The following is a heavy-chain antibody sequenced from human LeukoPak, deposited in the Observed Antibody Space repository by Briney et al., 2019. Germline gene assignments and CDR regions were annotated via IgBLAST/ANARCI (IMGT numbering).Heavy chain of an antibody. Sequence: ASVKVSCKASGYTFTSYYMHWVRQAPGQGLEWMGIINPSGGSTSYAQKFQGRVTISADKSISTAYLQWSSLKASDTAMYYCARRAYGSAYYYYMDVWGKGTTVTVSS. V-gene: IGHV1-46*01. CDR1: GYTFTSYY. D-gene: IGHD3-10*01. J-gene: IGHJ6*03. CDR2: INPSGGST. CDR3: ARRAYGSAYYYYMDV.